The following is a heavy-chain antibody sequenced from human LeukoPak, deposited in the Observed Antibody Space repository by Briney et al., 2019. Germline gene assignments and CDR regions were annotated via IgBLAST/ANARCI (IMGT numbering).Heavy chain of an antibody. J-gene: IGHJ4*02. Sequence: GGSLRLSCAASGFTFSSYGMHWVRQAPGKGLEWVAFIRHDGSNKYYADSVRGRLTISRDNSKNTLYLQMNLRADDTAVYYCAKSYRSSWYRGVIDYWGQGTLVTVSS. CDR1: GFTFSSYG. CDR3: AKSYRSSWYRGVIDY. CDR2: IRHDGSNK. D-gene: IGHD6-13*01. V-gene: IGHV3-30*02.